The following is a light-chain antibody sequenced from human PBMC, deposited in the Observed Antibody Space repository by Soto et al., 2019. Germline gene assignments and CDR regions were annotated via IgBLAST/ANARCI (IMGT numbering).Light chain of an antibody. CDR1: SSNIGSTY. J-gene: IGLJ2*01. Sequence: QSVLTQPPSVSAAPGQMVTISCSGSSSNIGSTYVSWYQHLPGTAPKLLIYDNNKRPSGISDRFSGSKSGTSATLGITGLQTGDEADYYCAAWDRSLSILVLGGGTQLTVL. CDR3: AAWDRSLSILV. V-gene: IGLV1-51*01. CDR2: DNN.